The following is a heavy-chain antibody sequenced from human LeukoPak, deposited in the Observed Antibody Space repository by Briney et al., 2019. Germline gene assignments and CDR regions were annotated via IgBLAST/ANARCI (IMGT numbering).Heavy chain of an antibody. CDR3: ARANSGSYYYYYYYYMDV. CDR1: RFTFSSYG. D-gene: IGHD1-26*01. V-gene: IGHV3-30*02. J-gene: IGHJ6*03. Sequence: PGGSLRLSCAASRFTFSSYGMHWVRQAPGKGLEWVAYIQYDGSNEQYADSVKGRFSISRDSSKNILYLQMNSLRAEDTAVYYCARANSGSYYYYYYYYMDVWGKGTTVTVSS. CDR2: IQYDGSNE.